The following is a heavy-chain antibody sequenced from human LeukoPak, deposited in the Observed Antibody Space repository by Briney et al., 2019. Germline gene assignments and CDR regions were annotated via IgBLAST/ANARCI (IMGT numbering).Heavy chain of an antibody. CDR1: GGSISSSNW. D-gene: IGHD3-22*01. CDR3: AGVVKYYFDY. V-gene: IGHV4-4*02. J-gene: IGHJ4*02. Sequence: SETLSLTCAVSGGSISSSNWWSWVRQPPGKGLEWIGEIYHSGSTNYNPSLKSRVTISVDTSKNQFSLKLSSVTAADTAVYYCAGVVKYYFDYWGQGTLVTVSS. CDR2: IYHSGST.